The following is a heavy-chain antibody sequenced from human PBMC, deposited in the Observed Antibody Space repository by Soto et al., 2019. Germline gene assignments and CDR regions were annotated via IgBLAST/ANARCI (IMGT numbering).Heavy chain of an antibody. Sequence: GGSLRLSCEASGFTFSRFWISWVRQAPWKGLEWVANIRPDTSEEFYIDSVKGRFAISRDNAKNSVSLQMNSLRAEDTGVYYCARDHMTSWSTIDYWGQGTLVTVSS. D-gene: IGHD1-26*01. CDR1: GFTFSRFW. CDR3: ARDHMTSWSTIDY. CDR2: IRPDTSEE. J-gene: IGHJ4*02. V-gene: IGHV3-7*01.